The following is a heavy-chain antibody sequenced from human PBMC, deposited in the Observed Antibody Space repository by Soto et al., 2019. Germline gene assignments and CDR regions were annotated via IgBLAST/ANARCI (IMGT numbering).Heavy chain of an antibody. CDR1: GFSFSNYG. Sequence: GGSLRLSCVASGFSFSNYGMHWVRQAPGKGLEWVAFVSSDGNNKYYAESVKGRFTISRDNAKNTMYLQVDRLTVDDTAVYYCAKDRVIQLLPIWPDPWGQGTLVTVSS. CDR2: VSSDGNNK. CDR3: AKDRVIQLLPIWPDP. J-gene: IGHJ5*02. V-gene: IGHV3-30*18. D-gene: IGHD2-2*01.